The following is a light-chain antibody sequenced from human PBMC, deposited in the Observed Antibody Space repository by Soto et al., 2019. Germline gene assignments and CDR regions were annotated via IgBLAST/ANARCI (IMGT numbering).Light chain of an antibody. CDR3: QQSSSPPYT. Sequence: DIQMTQSPSSLSASVGDRVTITCRASQSISSYLNWYQQKPGKAPKLLIYDVLNLHSGVPSRFSGSGSGTDFTLTISSLQREDFATYYCQQSSSPPYTFGQGTKLEIK. CDR1: QSISSY. CDR2: DVL. J-gene: IGKJ2*01. V-gene: IGKV1-39*01.